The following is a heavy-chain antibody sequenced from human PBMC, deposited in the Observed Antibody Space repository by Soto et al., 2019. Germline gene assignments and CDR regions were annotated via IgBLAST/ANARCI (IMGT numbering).Heavy chain of an antibody. CDR3: AAVTTVAGKNYYYYYGMDV. CDR2: IVVGSGNT. CDR1: RFTFTSSA. D-gene: IGHD6-19*01. J-gene: IGHJ6*02. Sequence: SVKVSCKASRFTFTSSAVQWVRQARGQRLEWIGWIVVGSGNTNYAQKFQERVTITRDMSTSTAYMELSSLRSEDTAVYYCAAVTTVAGKNYYYYYGMDVWGQGTTVTVSS. V-gene: IGHV1-58*01.